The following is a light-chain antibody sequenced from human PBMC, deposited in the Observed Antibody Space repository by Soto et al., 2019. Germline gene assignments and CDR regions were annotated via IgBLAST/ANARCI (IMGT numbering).Light chain of an antibody. V-gene: IGKV2-29*03. CDR1: QSLLHSDGKTY. Sequence: DIVMTQTPLSLSVTPGQPASISCKSSQSLLHSDGKTYLYWYLQKPGQSPQLLIYLVSSRFSGVPDRFSGSGSGTDYTLEISRVEAEDVGVYYCMQVLQTPGTFGGGTKVEIK. CDR2: LVS. J-gene: IGKJ4*01. CDR3: MQVLQTPGT.